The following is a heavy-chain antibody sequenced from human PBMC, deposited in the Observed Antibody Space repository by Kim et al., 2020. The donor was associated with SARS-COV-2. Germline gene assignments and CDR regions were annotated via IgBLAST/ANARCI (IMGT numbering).Heavy chain of an antibody. CDR3: AIGCVDYANAFDI. Sequence: YNPSLKSRVTISVYTSKSLFSLKLSSVTAAGTAVYYCAIGCVDYANAFDIWGQGTMVTVSS. V-gene: IGHV4-31*02. D-gene: IGHD2-8*01. J-gene: IGHJ3*02.